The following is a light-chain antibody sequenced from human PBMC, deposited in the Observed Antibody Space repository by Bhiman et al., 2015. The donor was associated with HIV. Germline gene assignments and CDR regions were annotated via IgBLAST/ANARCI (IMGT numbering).Light chain of an antibody. Sequence: QSVLTQSPSVSGTPGQRVTIFCSGSDSDIGINSVSWYQQLPGTAPKLLIYGNVLRPSRVPDRFSGSKSGTSASLAISGLQAEDEAEYFCATWHDSLDGVMFGGGTKLTVL. CDR3: ATWHDSLDGVM. CDR2: GNV. CDR1: DSDIGINS. V-gene: IGLV1-44*01. J-gene: IGLJ3*02.